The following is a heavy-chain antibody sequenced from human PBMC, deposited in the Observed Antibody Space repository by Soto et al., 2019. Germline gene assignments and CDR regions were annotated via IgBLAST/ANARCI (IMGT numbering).Heavy chain of an antibody. Sequence: SETLSLTCAVYGGSFSGYYWSWIRQPPGKGLEWIGEINHSGSTNYNPSLKSRVTISVDTSKNQFSLKLSSVTAADTAVYYCARGLTIFGVVSDWGQGTLVTVSS. CDR1: GGSFSGYY. D-gene: IGHD3-3*01. V-gene: IGHV4-34*01. CDR3: ARGLTIFGVVSD. CDR2: INHSGST. J-gene: IGHJ4*02.